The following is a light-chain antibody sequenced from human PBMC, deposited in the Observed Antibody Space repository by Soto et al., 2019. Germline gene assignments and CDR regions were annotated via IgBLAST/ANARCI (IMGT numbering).Light chain of an antibody. Sequence: SYELPQPPSVSVAPGQTARITCGGNNIGSESVHWYQQKPGQAPVLVVCDDADRPSGIPERFSGSNSGNTATLTISRVEAGDEADYYCQVWDSSSDHYVFGTGTKVTVL. CDR1: NIGSES. J-gene: IGLJ1*01. CDR2: DDA. CDR3: QVWDSSSDHYV. V-gene: IGLV3-21*02.